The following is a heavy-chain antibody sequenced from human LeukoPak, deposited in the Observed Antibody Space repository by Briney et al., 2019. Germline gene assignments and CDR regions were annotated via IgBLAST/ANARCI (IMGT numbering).Heavy chain of an antibody. CDR1: GGTFSSYA. V-gene: IGHV1-69*05. CDR3: ARVGYYDSSGYSFDY. Sequence: ASVTVSFKASGGTFSSYAFSWVRQAPGQGNEWMGGIIPIFGTANYAQKFQGRVPITTDESTSTAYMELSSLRSEDTAVYYCARVGYYDSSGYSFDYWGQGTLVTVSS. J-gene: IGHJ4*02. D-gene: IGHD3-22*01. CDR2: IIPIFGTA.